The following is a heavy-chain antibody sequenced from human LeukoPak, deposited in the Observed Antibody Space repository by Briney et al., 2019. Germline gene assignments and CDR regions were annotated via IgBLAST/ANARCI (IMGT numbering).Heavy chain of an antibody. D-gene: IGHD1-1*01. CDR3: ADNNRDYYYGMHV. CDR1: GFTFSSYA. J-gene: IGHJ6*04. V-gene: IGHV3-23*01. Sequence: GGSLILSCAASGFTFSSYAMSWVRQAPGKGLEWVLAISGSGGSTYYADSVKGRFTISRDNSKNTLYLQMNSLRAEDTAVYYCADNNRDYYYGMHVWGKGTTVTVSS. CDR2: ISGSGGST.